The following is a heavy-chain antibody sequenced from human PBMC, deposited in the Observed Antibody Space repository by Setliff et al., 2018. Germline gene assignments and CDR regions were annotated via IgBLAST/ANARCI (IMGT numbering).Heavy chain of an antibody. CDR3: AGVSEFYYGSGTIDS. CDR2: IHYSGNT. V-gene: IGHV4-59*01. D-gene: IGHD3-10*01. Sequence: LSLTCSVSGGSIHRDYWSWIRQPPGEGLEWIGYIHYSGNTNYNPSLKSRVTISFNTSKNQISLKLSSVTPADTAVYYCAGVSEFYYGSGTIDSWGQGTLVTVS. CDR1: GGSIHRDY. J-gene: IGHJ4*02.